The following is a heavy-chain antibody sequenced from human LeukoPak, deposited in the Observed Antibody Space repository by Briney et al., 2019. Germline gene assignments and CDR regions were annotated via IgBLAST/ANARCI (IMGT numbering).Heavy chain of an antibody. Sequence: GGSLRLSCTASGFNFDHFDMSWVRLAPGRGLECVSAIAWNGGRTGYADSVKGRFTISRDNARNSLYLQMDSLRAEDTALYYCARDLGYTNSLWGQGTLVTVSS. J-gene: IGHJ4*02. CDR3: ARDLGYTNSL. D-gene: IGHD5-24*01. CDR2: IAWNGGRT. CDR1: GFNFDHFD. V-gene: IGHV3-20*04.